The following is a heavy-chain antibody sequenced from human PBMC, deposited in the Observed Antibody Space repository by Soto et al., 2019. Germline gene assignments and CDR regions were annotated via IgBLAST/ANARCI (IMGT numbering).Heavy chain of an antibody. J-gene: IGHJ6*02. CDR1: GDSVSSSSVA. Sequence: SQTLSLTCVISGDSVSSSSVAWNWVRQSPSRGLEWLGRTYYRSRWYSDFAVSVRGRIVINADTTKNQFSLQLNSVTPEDTAVYFCARSEEDSDYYYYGLDVWGQGTTVTVSS. D-gene: IGHD2-15*01. V-gene: IGHV6-1*01. CDR3: ARSEEDSDYYYYGLDV. CDR2: TYYRSRWYS.